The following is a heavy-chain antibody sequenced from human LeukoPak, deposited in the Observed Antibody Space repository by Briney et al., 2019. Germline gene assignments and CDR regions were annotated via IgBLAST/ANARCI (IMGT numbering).Heavy chain of an antibody. V-gene: IGHV3-64D*06. CDR3: VKGGYGSGSYYQYFDY. D-gene: IGHD3-10*01. Sequence: SGGSLRLSCSASGFTFSSYAMRWVRQAPGKGLEYVSAISSNGGSTYYADSVKGRFTISRDNSKNTLYLQMSSLRAEDTAVYYCVKGGYGSGSYYQYFDYWGQGTLVTVSS. CDR1: GFTFSSYA. CDR2: ISSNGGST. J-gene: IGHJ4*02.